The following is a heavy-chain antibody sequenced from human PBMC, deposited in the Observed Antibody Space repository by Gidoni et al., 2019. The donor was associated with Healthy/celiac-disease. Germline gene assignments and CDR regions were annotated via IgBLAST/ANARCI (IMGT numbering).Heavy chain of an antibody. CDR1: HGSISSYY. J-gene: IGHJ6*02. CDR2: IYYSGST. V-gene: IGHV4-59*01. Sequence: QVQLQESGPGLVNPPETPSLTSFVPHGSISSYYWSWIRQPPGKGLEWIGYIYYSGSTNYNPSLKSRVTISVDTSKDQFSLKLCSVTAADTAVYYCARDLYADYYCGMDVWGQGTTVTVSS. CDR3: ARDLYADYYCGMDV. D-gene: IGHD4-17*01.